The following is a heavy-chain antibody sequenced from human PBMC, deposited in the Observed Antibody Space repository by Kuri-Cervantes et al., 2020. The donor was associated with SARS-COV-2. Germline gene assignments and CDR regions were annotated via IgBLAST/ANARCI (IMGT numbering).Heavy chain of an antibody. CDR2: ISYDGSNK. CDR1: GFTFSSYG. D-gene: IGHD3-3*01. Sequence: LSLTCAASGFTFSSYGMHWVRQAPGKGLEWVAVISYDGSNKYYADSVKGRFTISRDNSKNTLYLQMNSLRAEDTAVYYCARDSRYYDFWSGYGSTPHYYYYYYMDVWGKGTTVTVSS. CDR3: ARDSRYYDFWSGYGSTPHYYYYYYMDV. J-gene: IGHJ6*03. V-gene: IGHV3-30*03.